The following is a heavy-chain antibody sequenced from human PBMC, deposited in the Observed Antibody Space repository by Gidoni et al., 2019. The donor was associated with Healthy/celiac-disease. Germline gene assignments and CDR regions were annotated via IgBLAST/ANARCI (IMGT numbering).Heavy chain of an antibody. Sequence: EVQLVESGGGLVKPGGSLRLSCAASGFTFSSYSMNWVRQAPGKGLEWVSSISSSSSYIYYADSVKGRFTISRDNAKNSLYLQMNSLRAEDTAVYYCARVELSSSFAFDIWGQGTMVTVSS. V-gene: IGHV3-21*01. J-gene: IGHJ3*02. D-gene: IGHD6-6*01. CDR1: GFTFSSYS. CDR2: ISSSSSYI. CDR3: ARVELSSSFAFDI.